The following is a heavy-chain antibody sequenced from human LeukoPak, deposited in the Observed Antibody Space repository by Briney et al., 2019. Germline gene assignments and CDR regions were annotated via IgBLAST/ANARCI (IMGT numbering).Heavy chain of an antibody. CDR2: ISWDSGDI. CDR1: GFTFDNYA. J-gene: IGHJ4*02. Sequence: PGGSLRLSCAASGFTFDNYAMHWVRQAPGKGLEWVSGISWDSGDIGYADSVKGRFTVSRDNAKNSLYLQINSLKTEDMALYYCAKLDSPALLGSFDYWGQGTLVTVSS. D-gene: IGHD1-26*01. CDR3: AKLDSPALLGSFDY. V-gene: IGHV3-9*03.